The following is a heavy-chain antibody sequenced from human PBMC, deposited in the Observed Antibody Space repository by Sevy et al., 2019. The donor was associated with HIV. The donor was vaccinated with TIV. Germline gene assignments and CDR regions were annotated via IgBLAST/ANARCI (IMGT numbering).Heavy chain of an antibody. CDR3: SRDGGTLTTPGAFDI. CDR2: IYHTGNT. D-gene: IGHD4-17*01. Sequence: SETLSLTCAVSGGSISSGIYSWNWIRQPPGKGLEWIGYIYHTGNTYYNPPLKSRVTISVDTSKNQFSLEMNSVTAADTAIYYCSRDGGTLTTPGAFDIWGQGTMVTVSS. CDR1: GGSISSGIYS. J-gene: IGHJ3*02. V-gene: IGHV4-30-2*01.